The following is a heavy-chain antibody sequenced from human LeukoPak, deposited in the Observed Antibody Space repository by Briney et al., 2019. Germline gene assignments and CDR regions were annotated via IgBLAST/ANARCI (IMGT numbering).Heavy chain of an antibody. CDR2: NYYSGST. CDR3: ARDKRSYYYGSGSYCRVFDY. J-gene: IGHJ4*02. V-gene: IGHV4-39*07. D-gene: IGHD3-10*01. CDR1: GGSISSSSYY. Sequence: SETLSLTCTVSGGSISSSSYYWGCIRQPPGKGLEWIGSNYYSGSTYYNPSLKSRVTISVDTSKNQFSLKLSSVTAADTAVYYCARDKRSYYYGSGSYCRVFDYWGQGTLVTVSS.